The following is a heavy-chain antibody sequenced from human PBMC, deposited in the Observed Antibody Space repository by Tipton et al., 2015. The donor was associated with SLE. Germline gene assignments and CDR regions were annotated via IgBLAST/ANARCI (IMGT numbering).Heavy chain of an antibody. V-gene: IGHV3-21*01. CDR1: GFTFNNYD. D-gene: IGHD3-10*01. CDR2: ISPNSDYV. CDR3: ARGKVLNMFRGVPYYMDV. Sequence: SLRLSCAASGFTFNNYDMKWVRQAPGKGLEWVSSISPNSDYVYYTDSIRGRFTVSRDNAKNSLYLQLNSLRAEDTAVYYCARGKVLNMFRGVPYYMDVWGKGTAVTVSS. J-gene: IGHJ6*03.